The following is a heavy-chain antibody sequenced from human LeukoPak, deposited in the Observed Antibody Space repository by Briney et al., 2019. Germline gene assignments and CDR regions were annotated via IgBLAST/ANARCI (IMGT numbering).Heavy chain of an antibody. D-gene: IGHD6-19*01. CDR2: IKQDGSEK. V-gene: IGHV3-7*01. Sequence: GGSLRLSCAASGFTFSSYWMSWVRQAPGKGLEWVANIKQDGSEKYYVDSVKGRFTISRDNAKNSLYLQMNSLRAEDTAVYYCARERSTVAGLYYYYYGMDVWGQGTTVTVSS. J-gene: IGHJ6*02. CDR1: GFTFSSYW. CDR3: ARERSTVAGLYYYYYGMDV.